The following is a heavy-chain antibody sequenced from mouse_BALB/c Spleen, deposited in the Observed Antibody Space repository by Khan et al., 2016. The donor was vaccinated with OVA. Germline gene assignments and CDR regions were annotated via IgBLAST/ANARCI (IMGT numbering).Heavy chain of an antibody. J-gene: IGHJ3*01. Sequence: VELVESGAELARPGASVKLSCTASGYTFTDYYINWVKQRTGQGLEWIGEISPGSGDTYYNERFMGKATLTADKSSSTAYMQLSSLTSEASEVYFCARRNYFGYTFAYWGQGTLVTVSA. D-gene: IGHD1-2*01. V-gene: IGHV1-77*01. CDR2: ISPGSGDT. CDR1: GYTFTDYY. CDR3: ARRNYFGYTFAY.